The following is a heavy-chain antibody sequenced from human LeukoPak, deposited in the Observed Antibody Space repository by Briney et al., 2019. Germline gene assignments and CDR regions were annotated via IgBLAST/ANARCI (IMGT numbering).Heavy chain of an antibody. J-gene: IGHJ6*02. CDR3: ARLRSGAFGMDV. Sequence: SETLSLTCAVYGGSFSGYYWSWIRQPPGKGLEWIGEINHSGSTNYNPSLKSRVTISVDTSKNQFSLKLSSVTAADTAVYYCARLRSGAFGMDVWGQGTTVTVSS. CDR1: GGSFSGYY. D-gene: IGHD3-16*01. CDR2: INHSGST. V-gene: IGHV4-34*01.